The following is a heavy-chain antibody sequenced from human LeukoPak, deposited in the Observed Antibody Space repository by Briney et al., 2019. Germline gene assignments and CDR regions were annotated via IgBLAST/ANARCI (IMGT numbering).Heavy chain of an antibody. CDR3: VRGPSSGYGRFDY. CDR1: GFSVKNNY. D-gene: IGHD3-22*01. V-gene: IGHV3-66*01. CDR2: IYSGGST. J-gene: IGHJ4*02. Sequence: GGSLRLSRAVSGFSVKNNYMSWVRQPPGKGLEWVSAIYSGGSTFYTDSVKGRFTISRDNAKDTLYLQLNSLRDEDTAVYYCVRGPSSGYGRFDYWGQGTLVTVSS.